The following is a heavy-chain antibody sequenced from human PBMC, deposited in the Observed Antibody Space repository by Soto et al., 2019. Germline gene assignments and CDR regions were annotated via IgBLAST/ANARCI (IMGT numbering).Heavy chain of an antibody. Sequence: ASVKVSCKTSGYTFTNNYMHWVRQAPGQRLEWMGWINAGNGNTKYSQKFQGRVTITRDTSASTAYMELSSLRSEDTAVYYCARDLGGWPDYWGQGTLVTVSS. CDR3: ARDLGGWPDY. CDR1: GYTFTNNY. CDR2: INAGNGNT. D-gene: IGHD2-15*01. V-gene: IGHV1-3*01. J-gene: IGHJ4*02.